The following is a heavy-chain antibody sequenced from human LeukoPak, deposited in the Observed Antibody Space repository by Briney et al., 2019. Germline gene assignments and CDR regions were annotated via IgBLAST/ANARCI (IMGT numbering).Heavy chain of an antibody. V-gene: IGHV1-18*01. Sequence: ASVKVSCKAPGYTFTSYGISWVRQAPGQGLEWMGWISAYNGNTNYAQKLQGRVTMTTDTSTSTAYMELRSLRSDDTAAYYCARDQRFLEWYRGLDVWGQGTTVTVSS. J-gene: IGHJ6*02. CDR3: ARDQRFLEWYRGLDV. CDR1: GYTFTSYG. CDR2: ISAYNGNT. D-gene: IGHD3-3*01.